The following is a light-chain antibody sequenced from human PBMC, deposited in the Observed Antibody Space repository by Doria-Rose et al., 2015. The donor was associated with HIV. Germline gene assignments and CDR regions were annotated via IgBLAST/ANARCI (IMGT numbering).Light chain of an antibody. Sequence: EIVLTQSPSTLSLSPGERATLSCRASQSFSSTYLAWYQQKPGQAPSLLIYDGSTRATGIPDRFSASGSGTDFTLIINRLEPEDFALYYCHQYGTSWTFGQGTKVEI. CDR3: HQYGTSWT. J-gene: IGKJ1*01. CDR2: DGS. V-gene: IGKV3-20*01. CDR1: QSFSSTY.